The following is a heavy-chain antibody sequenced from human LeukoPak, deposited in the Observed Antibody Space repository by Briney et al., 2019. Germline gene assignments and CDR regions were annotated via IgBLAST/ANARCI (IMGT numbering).Heavy chain of an antibody. J-gene: IGHJ4*02. CDR3: ARSYRDSSGYSSFDY. Sequence: ASVKVPCKASGYTFTGYYMHWVRQAPGQGLEWMGWINPNSGGTNYAQKFQGRVTMTRDTSISTAYMELSRLRSDDTAVYYCARSYRDSSGYSSFDYWGQGTLVSVSS. V-gene: IGHV1-2*02. CDR1: GYTFTGYY. CDR2: INPNSGGT. D-gene: IGHD3-22*01.